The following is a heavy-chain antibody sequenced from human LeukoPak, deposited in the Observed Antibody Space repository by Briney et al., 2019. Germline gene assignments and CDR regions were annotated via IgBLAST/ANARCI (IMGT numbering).Heavy chain of an antibody. CDR2: IYYSGST. CDR3: ARDVYYGSGSTS. J-gene: IGHJ5*02. V-gene: IGHV4-31*03. D-gene: IGHD3-10*01. Sequence: SETLSLTCTVSGGSISSSSYYWSWIRQHPGKGLEWIGYIYYSGSTYYNPSLKSRVTISVDTSKNQFSLKLSSVTAADTAVYYCARDVYYGSGSTSWGQGTLVTVSS. CDR1: GGSISSSSYY.